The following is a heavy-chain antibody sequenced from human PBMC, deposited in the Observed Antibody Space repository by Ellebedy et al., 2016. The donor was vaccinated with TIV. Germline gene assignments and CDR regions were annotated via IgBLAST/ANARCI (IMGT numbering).Heavy chain of an antibody. CDR2: IWYDGSNK. V-gene: IGHV3-33*01. J-gene: IGHJ6*02. Sequence: GGSLRLXXAASGFTFSTYGMHWVRQAPGKGLEWVAVIWYDGSNKYYADSVKGRFTISRDNSKNTLYLQMNSLRAEDTAVYYCARESGYSYGKYYYYGMDVWGQGTTVTVSS. CDR1: GFTFSTYG. D-gene: IGHD5-18*01. CDR3: ARESGYSYGKYYYYGMDV.